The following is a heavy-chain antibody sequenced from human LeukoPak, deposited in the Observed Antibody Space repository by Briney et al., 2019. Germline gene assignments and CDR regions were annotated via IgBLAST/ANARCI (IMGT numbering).Heavy chain of an antibody. CDR2: IRSNSDGGAI. Sequence: GGSLRLSCATSGFNFDNAWMNWVRQAPGKGMEWVGRIRSNSDGGAIDYAAPVKGRFALSRDDSKNTLYLQMNSLQTEDTAMYYCATDFYDSTWGQGTLVTVSS. V-gene: IGHV3-15*07. J-gene: IGHJ5*02. CDR3: ATDFYDST. D-gene: IGHD2/OR15-2a*01. CDR1: GFNFDNAW.